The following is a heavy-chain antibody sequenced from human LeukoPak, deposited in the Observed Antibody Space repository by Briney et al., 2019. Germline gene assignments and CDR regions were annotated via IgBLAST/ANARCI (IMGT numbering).Heavy chain of an antibody. D-gene: IGHD5-24*01. CDR2: IWYDGSNK. J-gene: IGHJ4*02. CDR3: ARDSSGATINLSY. CDR1: GFTFSSYG. Sequence: GGSLRLSCAASGFTFSSYGMHWVRQAPGKGLEWVAVIWYDGSNKYYADSVKGRFTISRDNSKNTLYLQMNSLRAEDTAVYYCARDSSGATINLSYWGQGTLVTVSS. V-gene: IGHV3-33*01.